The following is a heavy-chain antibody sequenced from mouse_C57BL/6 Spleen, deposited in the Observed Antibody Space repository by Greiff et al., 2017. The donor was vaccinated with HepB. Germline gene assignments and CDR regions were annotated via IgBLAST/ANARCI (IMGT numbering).Heavy chain of an antibody. V-gene: IGHV1-53*01. Sequence: QVQLKQPGTELVKPGASVKLSCKASGYTFTSYWMHWVKQRPGQGLEWIGNINPSNGGTNYNEKFKSKATLTVDKSSSTAYMQLSSLTSEDSAVYYCARSTTVVAPYWYFDVWGTGTTVTVSS. D-gene: IGHD1-1*01. CDR2: INPSNGGT. CDR3: ARSTTVVAPYWYFDV. J-gene: IGHJ1*03. CDR1: GYTFTSYW.